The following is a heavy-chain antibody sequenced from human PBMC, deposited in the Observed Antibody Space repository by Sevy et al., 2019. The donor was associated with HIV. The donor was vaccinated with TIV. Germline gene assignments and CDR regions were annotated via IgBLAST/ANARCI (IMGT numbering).Heavy chain of an antibody. D-gene: IGHD3-10*01. CDR1: GYTFTSYG. Sequence: ASVKVSCKASGYTFTSYGISWVRQAPGQGLEWMGWISAYNGKTNYAQKLQGRVTMTTDTSTSTAYMELRSLRSDDTAVYYCARDYYGSGSYYKAPYYYGMDVWGQGTTVTVSS. V-gene: IGHV1-18*01. CDR3: ARDYYGSGSYYKAPYYYGMDV. J-gene: IGHJ6*02. CDR2: ISAYNGKT.